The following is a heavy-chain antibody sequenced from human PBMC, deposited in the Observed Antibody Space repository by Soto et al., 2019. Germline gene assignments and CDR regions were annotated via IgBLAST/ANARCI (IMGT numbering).Heavy chain of an antibody. J-gene: IGHJ4*02. CDR2: ISSSSSTI. Sequence: EVQLVESGGGLVQPGGSLRLSCAASGFTFSSYSMNWVRQAPGKGLEWVSYISSSSSTIYYADSVKGRFTISRDNAKNSMNLQMNGLRDEDTAVYYCARVSSGNDYWGQGTLVTVSS. V-gene: IGHV3-48*02. CDR1: GFTFSSYS. CDR3: ARVSSGNDY. D-gene: IGHD6-19*01.